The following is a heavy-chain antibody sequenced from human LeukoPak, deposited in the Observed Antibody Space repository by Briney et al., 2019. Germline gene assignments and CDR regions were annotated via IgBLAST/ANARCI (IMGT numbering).Heavy chain of an antibody. Sequence: SETLSLTCTVSGGSFSSYYWSWLRQPPGKGLEWIGYIYYSGSTNYNPSLKSRVTISVDTSKNQFSLKLSSVTAADTAVYYCARGDDYVWGAFDYWGQGTLVTVSS. CDR1: GGSFSSYY. J-gene: IGHJ4*02. CDR2: IYYSGST. D-gene: IGHD3-16*01. CDR3: ARGDDYVWGAFDY. V-gene: IGHV4-59*01.